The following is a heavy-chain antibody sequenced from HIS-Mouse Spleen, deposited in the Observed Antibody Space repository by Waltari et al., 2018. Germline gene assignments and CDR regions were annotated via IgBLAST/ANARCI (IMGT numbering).Heavy chain of an antibody. Sequence: QVQLQQWGAGLLKPSETLSLTCAVYGGSFSGYYWCWIRQPPGKGLEWIGEINHSGSSNYNPSLKSRVTISVDTSKNQFSLKLSSVTAAGTAVYYCAGYNWNYGTDYWGQGTLVTVSS. CDR3: AGYNWNYGTDY. V-gene: IGHV4-34*01. CDR2: INHSGSS. D-gene: IGHD1-7*01. CDR1: GGSFSGYY. J-gene: IGHJ4*02.